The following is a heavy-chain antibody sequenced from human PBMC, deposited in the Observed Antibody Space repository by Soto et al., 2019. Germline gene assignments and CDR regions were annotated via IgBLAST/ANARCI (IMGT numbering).Heavy chain of an antibody. CDR3: ATGGSSGTYSYGMDV. V-gene: IGHV1-24*01. Sequence: EASVKVSCKVSGDTLTELSMHWVRQVPGKGLQWMGGVDPEDGETNYAQRFQGRVTMTEDTNAGIAYMELRSLTSEDTAVYYCATGGSSGTYSYGMDVWGQGTTVTVSS. CDR2: VDPEDGET. CDR1: GDTLTELS. J-gene: IGHJ6*02. D-gene: IGHD3-10*01.